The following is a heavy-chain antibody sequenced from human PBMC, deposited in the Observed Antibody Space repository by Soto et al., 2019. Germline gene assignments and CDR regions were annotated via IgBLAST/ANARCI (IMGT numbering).Heavy chain of an antibody. V-gene: IGHV3-30-3*01. CDR1: GFTFSTYA. J-gene: IGHJ3*01. Sequence: QVQLVESGGGVVQPGRSLRLSCAASGFTFSTYAMHWVRRAPGKGLEWMAVISYDATNKYYADSVKGRFTISRDNSKKTLSMKLNSLRAEDTALYYCAREGGSYWGHGTMVIVSS. CDR2: ISYDATNK. D-gene: IGHD3-10*01. CDR3: AREGGSY.